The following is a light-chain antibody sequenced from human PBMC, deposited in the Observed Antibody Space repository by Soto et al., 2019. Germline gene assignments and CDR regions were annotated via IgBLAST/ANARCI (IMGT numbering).Light chain of an antibody. CDR2: AAS. Sequence: DIQMTQSPTSLSASVGDRVTISWRASQYISTYLSWYQQKPGKAPRLLIYAASTVQSGVPPRFSGSGSGTDFLLTISSLRSEDIATYFCQQTYSAPPWTFGQGTKVDIK. J-gene: IGKJ1*01. CDR1: QYISTY. CDR3: QQTYSAPPWT. V-gene: IGKV1-39*01.